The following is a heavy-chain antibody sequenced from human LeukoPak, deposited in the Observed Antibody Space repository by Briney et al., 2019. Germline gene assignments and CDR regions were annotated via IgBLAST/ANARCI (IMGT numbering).Heavy chain of an antibody. CDR1: GFTFSSHA. CDR2: ISYDGSNK. D-gene: IGHD3-9*01. J-gene: IGHJ3*02. CDR3: ARDPLLRYFDWLMQHSDAFDI. Sequence: PGRSLRLSCAASGFTFSSHAMHWVRQAPGKGLEWVAVISYDGSNKYYADSVKGRFTISRDNSKNTLYLQVNSLRAEDTAVYYCARDPLLRYFDWLMQHSDAFDIWGQGTMVTVSS. V-gene: IGHV3-30*04.